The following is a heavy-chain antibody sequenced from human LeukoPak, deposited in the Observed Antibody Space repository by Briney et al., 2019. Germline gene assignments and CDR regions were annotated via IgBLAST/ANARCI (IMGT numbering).Heavy chain of an antibody. CDR1: GFTFSSYA. CDR2: IYSGGKV. Sequence: GGSLRLSCAASGFTFSSYAMHWVRQAPGKGLEWVSVIYSGGKVYYADSVRGRFTISRDNSRNTVYLQMNSLRAGDTAMYYCARGITIQGYYDDYFYMDVWGKGTTVTISS. CDR3: ARGITIQGYYDDYFYMDV. D-gene: IGHD1-1*01. V-gene: IGHV3-53*01. J-gene: IGHJ6*03.